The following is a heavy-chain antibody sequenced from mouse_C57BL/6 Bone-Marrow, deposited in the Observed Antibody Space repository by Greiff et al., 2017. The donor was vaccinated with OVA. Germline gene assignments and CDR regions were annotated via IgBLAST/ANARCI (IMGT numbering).Heavy chain of an antibody. V-gene: IGHV5-16*01. CDR1: GFTFSDYY. D-gene: IGHD2-5*01. J-gene: IGHJ4*01. Sequence: EVKLVESKGGLVQPGSSMKLSCTASGFTFSDYYMAWVRQVPEKGLEWVANINYDGSSTYYLDSLKSRFIISRDNAKNILYLQMSSLKSEDTATYYCARDLDSNRAMDYWGQGTSVTVSS. CDR3: ARDLDSNRAMDY. CDR2: INYDGSST.